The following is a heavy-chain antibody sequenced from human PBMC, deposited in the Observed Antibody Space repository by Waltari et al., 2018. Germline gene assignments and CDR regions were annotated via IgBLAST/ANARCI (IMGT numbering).Heavy chain of an antibody. V-gene: IGHV3-21*01. CDR3: ARGPALGVGDY. J-gene: IGHJ4*02. CDR2: ISSSSSYI. Sequence: EVQLVESGGGLVKPGGSLRLSCAASGFTFSSHSMHWVRQAPGKGLEWVSSISSSSSYIYYADSVKGRFTISRDNAKNSLYLQMNSLRAEDTAVYYCARGPALGVGDYWGQGTLVTVSS. CDR1: GFTFSSHS. D-gene: IGHD3-10*01.